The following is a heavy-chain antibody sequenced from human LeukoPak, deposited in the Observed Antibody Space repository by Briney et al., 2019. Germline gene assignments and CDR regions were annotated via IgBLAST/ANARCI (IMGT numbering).Heavy chain of an antibody. CDR2: MSFDGTTK. V-gene: IGHV3-30*04. CDR1: GLNFSVSS. D-gene: IGHD3-10*01. CDR3: ARQANRGVNSWFDP. Sequence: GGSLRLSCADSGLNFSVSSMHWVRQAPGKGLEWVAVMSFDGTTKIYAHSLKGRFTISRDNSKNTVYLQMKSLRPEDTAVYYCARQANRGVNSWFDPWGQGTLVTVSS. J-gene: IGHJ5*02.